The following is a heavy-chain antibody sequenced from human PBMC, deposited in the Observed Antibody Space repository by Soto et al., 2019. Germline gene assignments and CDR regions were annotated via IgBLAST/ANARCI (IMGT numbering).Heavy chain of an antibody. CDR2: ISSNGGST. CDR3: ARGGYSGYDSALDYYYYMDV. V-gene: IGHV3-64*01. D-gene: IGHD5-12*01. Sequence: HPGGSLRLSCAASGFTFSSYAMHWVRQAPGKGLEYVSAISSNGGSTYYANSVKGRFTISRDNSKNTLYLQMGSLRAEDMAVYYCARGGYSGYDSALDYYYYMDVWGKGTTVTVSS. CDR1: GFTFSSYA. J-gene: IGHJ6*03.